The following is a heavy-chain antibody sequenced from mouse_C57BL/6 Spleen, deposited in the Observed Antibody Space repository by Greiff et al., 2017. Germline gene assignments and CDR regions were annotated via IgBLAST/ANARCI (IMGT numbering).Heavy chain of an antibody. CDR1: GYSFTSYY. J-gene: IGHJ3*01. V-gene: IGHV1-66*01. D-gene: IGHD1-1*01. CDR2: IYPGSGNT. Sequence: QVQLKQSGPELVKPGASVKISCKASGYSFTSYYIHWVKQRPGQGLEWIGWIYPGSGNTKYNEKFKGKATLTADTSSSTAYMQLSSLTSEDSAVYYCATYYYGSSPWFAYWGQGTLVTVSA. CDR3: ATYYYGSSPWFAY.